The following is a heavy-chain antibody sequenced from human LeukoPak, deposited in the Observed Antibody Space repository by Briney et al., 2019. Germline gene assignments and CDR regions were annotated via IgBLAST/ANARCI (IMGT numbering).Heavy chain of an antibody. Sequence: SQTLSLTCTVSGGSISSGSYYWSWIRQPAGKGLEWIGRIYTSGSTNYNPSLKSRVTISVDTSKNQFSLELSSVTAADTAVYYCARVSAKVVIDYWGQGTLVTVSS. CDR3: ARVSAKVVIDY. V-gene: IGHV4-61*02. CDR2: IYTSGST. CDR1: GGSISSGSYY. J-gene: IGHJ4*02. D-gene: IGHD3-22*01.